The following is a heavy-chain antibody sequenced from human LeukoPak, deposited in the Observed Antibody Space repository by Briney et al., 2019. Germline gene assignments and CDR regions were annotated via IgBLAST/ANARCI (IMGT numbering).Heavy chain of an antibody. J-gene: IGHJ4*02. Sequence: SETLSLTCAVYGGSFSGYYWSWIRQPPGKGLEWIGEINHSGSTNYNPSLKSRVTISVDTSKNQFSLKLSSVTAADTAVYYCARVGSSSNPGIYWDQGTLVTVSS. CDR1: GGSFSGYY. D-gene: IGHD6-6*01. CDR2: INHSGST. V-gene: IGHV4-34*01. CDR3: ARVGSSSNPGIY.